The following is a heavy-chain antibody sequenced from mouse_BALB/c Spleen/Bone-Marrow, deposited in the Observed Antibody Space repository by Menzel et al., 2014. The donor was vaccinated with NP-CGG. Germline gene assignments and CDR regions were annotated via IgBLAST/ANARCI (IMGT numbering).Heavy chain of an antibody. V-gene: IGHV1-14*01. CDR1: GYTFTSXV. Sequence: VQLQQSGPELVKPGASVKMSCKASGYTFTSXVXHWVXQKPXXGXXWXGYIYPSNDGTKYNEKFKGKATLTSDKSSSTAYMELSSLTSEDSAVYYCARDAMDYWGQGTSVTVSS. CDR2: IYPSNDGT. CDR3: ARDAMDY. J-gene: IGHJ4*01.